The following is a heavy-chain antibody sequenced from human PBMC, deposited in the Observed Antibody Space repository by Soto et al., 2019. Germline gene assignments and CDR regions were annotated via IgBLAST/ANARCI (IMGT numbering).Heavy chain of an antibody. CDR3: ARGNVANYFEP. CDR1: GYSFTSYW. J-gene: IGHJ5*02. CDR2: IDPSDSYT. V-gene: IGHV5-10-1*01. Sequence: GESLKISCKGSGYSFTSYWISWVRQMPGKGLEWMGRIDPSDSYTNYSPSFQGHVTISADKSISTAYLQWSSLKASDAALYYCARGNVANYFEPWGQGTLVTVSS.